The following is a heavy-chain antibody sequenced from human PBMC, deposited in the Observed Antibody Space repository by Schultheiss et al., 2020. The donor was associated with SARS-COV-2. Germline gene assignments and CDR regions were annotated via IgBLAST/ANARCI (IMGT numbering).Heavy chain of an antibody. CDR3: ARATAMVTWYGMDV. D-gene: IGHD5-18*01. Sequence: SETLSLTCTVSGGSISSGDYYWSWIRQPPGKGLEWIGEINHSGSTNYNPSLKSRVTISVDTSKNQFSLKLSSVTAADTAVYYCARATAMVTWYGMDVWGQGTTVTVSS. V-gene: IGHV4-30-4*01. J-gene: IGHJ6*02. CDR1: GGSISSGDYY. CDR2: INHSGST.